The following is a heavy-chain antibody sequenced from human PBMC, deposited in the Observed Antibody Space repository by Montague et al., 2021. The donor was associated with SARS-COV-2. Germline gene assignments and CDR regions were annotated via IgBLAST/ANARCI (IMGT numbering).Heavy chain of an antibody. CDR1: GFSRDTSGEA. D-gene: IGHD1-26*01. CDR3: GRLLHRGSPNGSVDC. CDR2: IYWYDEG. Sequence: PALVKPTQTLTLTCTFSGFSRDTSGEAVGWIRQPPGKALEWLAVIYWYDEGRYSPSLKSRLTIRKGTSKNQVVLTMTNMDPVDTATYCCGRLLHRGSPNGSVDCWGHGTLVIVSS. J-gene: IGHJ2*01. V-gene: IGHV2-5*01.